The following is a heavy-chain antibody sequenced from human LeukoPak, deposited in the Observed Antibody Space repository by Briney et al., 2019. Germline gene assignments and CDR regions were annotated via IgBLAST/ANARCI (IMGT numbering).Heavy chain of an antibody. CDR1: GFTFSSYW. CDR2: IKQDGSEK. Sequence: GGSLRLSCAASGFTFSSYWMSWVRQAPGKGLEWVANIKQDGSEKYYVDSVKGRFTISRDNAKNSPYLQMNSLRAEDTAVYYCARTTTAAAGYYFDNWGQGTLVTVSS. D-gene: IGHD6-25*01. J-gene: IGHJ4*02. CDR3: ARTTTAAAGYYFDN. V-gene: IGHV3-7*01.